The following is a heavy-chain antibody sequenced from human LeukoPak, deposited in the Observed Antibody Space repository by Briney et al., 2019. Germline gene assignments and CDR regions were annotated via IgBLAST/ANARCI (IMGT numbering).Heavy chain of an antibody. V-gene: IGHV4-39*01. D-gene: IGHD6-13*01. J-gene: IGHJ5*02. Sequence: PSETLFLTCTVSGGSISSSSYYWGWIRQPPGKGLEWIGSFYYSGSTYYNPSLKSRVIISVDTSKNQFSLKLSSVTAADTAVYYCARESTGDTSSWFLNWFDPWGQGTLVTVSS. CDR3: ARESTGDTSSWFLNWFDP. CDR1: GGSISSSSYY. CDR2: FYYSGST.